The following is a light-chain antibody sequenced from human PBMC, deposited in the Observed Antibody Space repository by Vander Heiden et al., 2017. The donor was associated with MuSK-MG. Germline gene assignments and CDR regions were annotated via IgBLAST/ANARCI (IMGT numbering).Light chain of an antibody. CDR3: SSYTSSSTFV. J-gene: IGLJ1*01. CDR1: SSDVGGYNY. V-gene: IGLV2-14*03. Sequence: QSALTQPASVSGSPGQSITIACTGTSSDVGGYNYVSWYQQHPGKAPKVMIYDVSNRPSGVANRFSGSKSGSTASLTSSGLQAEDEADYYCSSYTSSSTFVFGTGTKVTVL. CDR2: DVS.